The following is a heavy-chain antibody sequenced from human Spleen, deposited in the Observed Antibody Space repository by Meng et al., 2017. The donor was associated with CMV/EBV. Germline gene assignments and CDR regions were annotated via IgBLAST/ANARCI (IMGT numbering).Heavy chain of an antibody. CDR3: AKVGDGYGDYGSIDS. CDR2: IRTSGDSV. Sequence: GESLKISCAASGFSFSDYYMSWIRQAPGRGLEWVSYIRTSGDSVYYADSVRGRFTISRDNSKNILYLQMNSLRPEDTAMYYCAKVGDGYGDYGSIDSWGQGAMVTVSS. D-gene: IGHD4-17*01. V-gene: IGHV3-11*04. CDR1: GFSFSDYY. J-gene: IGHJ4*02.